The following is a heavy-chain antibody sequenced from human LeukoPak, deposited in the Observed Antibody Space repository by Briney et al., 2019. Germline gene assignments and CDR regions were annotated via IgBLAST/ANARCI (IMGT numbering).Heavy chain of an antibody. CDR2: IKQDGSEK. V-gene: IGHV3-7*01. CDR3: VRSAKTFDY. J-gene: IGHJ4*02. CDR1: GFTFSTYW. Sequence: GGSLRLSCAASGFTFSTYWMSWVRQAPGKGLEWVANIKQDGSEKDYVDSAKGRFTISRDNAKNSLYLQMNSLRAEDTAVYYCVRSAKTFDYWGQGTLVTVSS.